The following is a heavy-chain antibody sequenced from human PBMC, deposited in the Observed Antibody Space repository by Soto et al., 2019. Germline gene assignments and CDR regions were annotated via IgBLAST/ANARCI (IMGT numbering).Heavy chain of an antibody. J-gene: IGHJ6*02. CDR2: FSSSRDYT. D-gene: IGHD2-15*01. CDR3: ARDPYGGNAGPYFYYYGMDV. V-gene: IGHV3-21*01. CDR1: GFMFSTYS. Sequence: EVQLVESGGGLVKPGGSLRLSCAASGFMFSTYSTNWVRQAPGKGLDWVASFSSSRDYTYYADSVKGRFTISRDNAKNSLYLHMNSLRAEDTAVYYCARDPYGGNAGPYFYYYGMDVWGQGTTVTVSS.